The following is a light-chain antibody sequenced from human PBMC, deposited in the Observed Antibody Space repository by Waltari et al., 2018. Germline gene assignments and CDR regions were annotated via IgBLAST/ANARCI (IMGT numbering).Light chain of an antibody. Sequence: DIQMTQSPSTLSASVGDRVTISCRASQSVGTWLAWYQQKPGNAPKPLLYMASILESGVPSRFSGSGSVTEFTLTISSLQPDDFATYSCQQYSSFSTFGQGTKLDI. V-gene: IGKV1-5*03. CDR1: QSVGTW. CDR2: MAS. J-gene: IGKJ2*01. CDR3: QQYSSFST.